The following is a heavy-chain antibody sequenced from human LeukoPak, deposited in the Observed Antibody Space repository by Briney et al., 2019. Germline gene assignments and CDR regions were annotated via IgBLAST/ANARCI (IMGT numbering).Heavy chain of an antibody. J-gene: IGHJ4*02. V-gene: IGHV4-34*01. D-gene: IGHD2-2*01. CDR2: INHSGST. CDR1: GGSFSGYY. CDR3: ARGGIVVVPAAQYYFDY. Sequence: SETLSLTCAVYGGSFSGYYCSWIRQPPGKGLEWIGEINHSGSTNYNPSLKSRVTISVDTSKNQFSLKLSSVTAADTAVYYCARGGIVVVPAAQYYFDYWGQGTLVTVSS.